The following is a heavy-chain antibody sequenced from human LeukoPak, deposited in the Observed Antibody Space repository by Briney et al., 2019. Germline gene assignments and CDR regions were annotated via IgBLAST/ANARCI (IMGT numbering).Heavy chain of an antibody. CDR3: TTARAVVAYDY. V-gene: IGHV3-15*01. Sequence: GGSLRLSCGASGFTFSNAWMSWIRQAPGKGLEWVGRIKSKTDGGTTDYDAPMKGRFTISRDDSKNTLYLQMNSLKTEDTAVYYCTTARAVVAYDYWGQGTLVTVSS. J-gene: IGHJ4*02. CDR1: GFTFSNAW. CDR2: IKSKTDGGTT. D-gene: IGHD3-22*01.